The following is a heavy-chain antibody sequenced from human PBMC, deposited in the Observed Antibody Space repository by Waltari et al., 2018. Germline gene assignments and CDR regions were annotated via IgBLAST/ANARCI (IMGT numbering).Heavy chain of an antibody. CDR2: MNPNSGKT. Sequence: QVQLVQSGAEVKKPAASVKVSCKASVYTFTSYALNCVRQATGQGLEWMGWMNPNSGKTGYAQKFQGRVTMTRNTSISTAYMELSSLRSEDTAVYYCARRGSSGWYYFDYWGQGTLVTVSS. V-gene: IGHV1-8*01. CDR3: ARRGSSGWYYFDY. J-gene: IGHJ4*02. CDR1: VYTFTSYA. D-gene: IGHD6-19*01.